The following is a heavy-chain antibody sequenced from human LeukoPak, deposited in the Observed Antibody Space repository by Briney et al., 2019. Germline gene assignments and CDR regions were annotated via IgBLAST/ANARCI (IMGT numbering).Heavy chain of an antibody. Sequence: GGSLRLSCAASGFTFSSYWMSWLRQAPGKGLEWVANIKQDGSEKYYVDSVKGRFTISRDNAKNSLYLQMNSLRAEHTAVYYCARVGDDYVWGSAYFDYWGQGTLVTVSS. V-gene: IGHV3-7*01. CDR3: ARVGDDYVWGSAYFDY. CDR2: IKQDGSEK. D-gene: IGHD3-16*01. J-gene: IGHJ4*02. CDR1: GFTFSSYW.